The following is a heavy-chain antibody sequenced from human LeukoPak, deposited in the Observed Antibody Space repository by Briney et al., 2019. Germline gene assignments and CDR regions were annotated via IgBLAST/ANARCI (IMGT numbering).Heavy chain of an antibody. D-gene: IGHD5-24*01. CDR3: ARALIGEMATKAG. Sequence: SETLSLTCAVYGGSFSGYYWSWIRQPPGKGLEWIGEINHSGSTNYNPSLKSRVTISVDTSKNQFSLKLSSVTAADTAVYYCARALIGEMATKAGWGQGTLVTVSS. CDR2: INHSGST. J-gene: IGHJ4*02. CDR1: GGSFSGYY. V-gene: IGHV4-34*01.